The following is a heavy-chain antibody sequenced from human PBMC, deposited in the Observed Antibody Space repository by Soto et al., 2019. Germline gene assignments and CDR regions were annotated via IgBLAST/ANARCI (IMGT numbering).Heavy chain of an antibody. V-gene: IGHV3-11*01. CDR2: ISSSGSTI. CDR1: GFTFSDYY. Sequence: QVQLVESGGGLVKPGGSLRLSCAASGFTFSDYYMSWIRQAPGKGLEWVSYISSSGSTIYYADSVKGRFTISRDNAKNSLYLQMTSLRADDTAVYYCARVLYCSGGSCGTYYYYYYMDVWGKGTTVTVSS. D-gene: IGHD2-15*01. CDR3: ARVLYCSGGSCGTYYYYYYMDV. J-gene: IGHJ6*03.